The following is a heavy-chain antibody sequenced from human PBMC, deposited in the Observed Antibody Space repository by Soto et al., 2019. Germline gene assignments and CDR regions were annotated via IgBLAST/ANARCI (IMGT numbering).Heavy chain of an antibody. CDR3: ARRWGGVVDI. CDR1: GGSISSYY. CDR2: IYYSGST. J-gene: IGHJ3*02. D-gene: IGHD1-26*01. V-gene: IGHV4-59*08. Sequence: QVQLQESGPGLVKPSETLSLTCTVSGGSISSYYWSWIRQPPGKGLEWIGYIYYSGSTNYNPSLKSRVTISVDTSKNQFSRKLSSVTAADTAVYYCARRWGGVVDIWGQGTMVTVSS.